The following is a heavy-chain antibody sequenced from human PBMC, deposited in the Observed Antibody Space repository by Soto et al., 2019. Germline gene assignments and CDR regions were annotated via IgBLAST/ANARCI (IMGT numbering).Heavy chain of an antibody. CDR1: GHSLTDLS. V-gene: IGHV1-24*01. J-gene: IGHJ4*02. Sequence: ASVKVSCKVAGHSLTDLSMHWVRQVPGRGLEWLGGFDPEEGEIIYAQNFQGRIRLTEDTSTDTAFMELNSLKSEDTAIYYCATTRPTYVYDFESWGQGTLVIVSS. D-gene: IGHD3-16*01. CDR3: ATTRPTYVYDFES. CDR2: FDPEEGEI.